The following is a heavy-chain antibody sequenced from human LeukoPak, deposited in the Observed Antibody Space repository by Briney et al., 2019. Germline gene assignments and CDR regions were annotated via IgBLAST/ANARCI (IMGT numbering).Heavy chain of an antibody. V-gene: IGHV1-18*01. CDR1: GYTFTTYN. Sequence: ASVKVSCKASGYTFTTYNMNWMRQAPGQGLEWMGWISAYNGNTNYAQKLQGRVTMTTDTSTSTAYMELRSLRSDDTAVYYCARDLGWRDSSGSSDYWGQGTLVTVSS. CDR3: ARDLGWRDSSGSSDY. D-gene: IGHD3-22*01. CDR2: ISAYNGNT. J-gene: IGHJ4*02.